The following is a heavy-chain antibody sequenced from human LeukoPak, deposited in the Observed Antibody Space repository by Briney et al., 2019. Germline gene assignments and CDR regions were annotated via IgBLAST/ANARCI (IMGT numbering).Heavy chain of an antibody. V-gene: IGHV3-21*01. CDR3: ARGIAAAGIYFDS. J-gene: IGHJ4*02. D-gene: IGHD6-13*01. CDR2: ISSSSSYI. Sequence: GRSLRLSCAASGFTFSSYSMNWVRQAPGKGLEWVSSISSSSSYIYYADSVKGRFTISRDHAKKSLYLQMNSLRAEETAGYYCARGIAAAGIYFDSGGQGTLVTVSS. CDR1: GFTFSSYS.